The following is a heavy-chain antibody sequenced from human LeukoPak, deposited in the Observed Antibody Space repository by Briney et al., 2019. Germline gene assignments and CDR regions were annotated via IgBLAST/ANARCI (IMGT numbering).Heavy chain of an antibody. V-gene: IGHV4-61*02. CDR2: IYTSGST. CDR3: AREKYDILTGYPEVNYYYYYVDV. CDR1: GGSISSGSYC. D-gene: IGHD3-9*01. Sequence: PSQTLSLTCTVSGGSISSGSYCWSWIRQPAGKGLEWIGRIYTSGSTNYNPSLKSRVTISVDTSKNQFSLKLSSVTAADTAVYYCAREKYDILTGYPEVNYYYYYVDVWGKGTTVTISS. J-gene: IGHJ6*03.